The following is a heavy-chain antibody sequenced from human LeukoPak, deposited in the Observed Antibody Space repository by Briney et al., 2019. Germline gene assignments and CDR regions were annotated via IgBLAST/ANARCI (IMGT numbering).Heavy chain of an antibody. Sequence: GDSLKISCKGSGYTFSTYWIGWVRQMPGKGLEWMGIIYPGDSDTRYGSSFEGQVIISADKSITTAYLEWSSLKASDSAMYYCMRVSHTNPETTDYWGQGTLVTVSS. CDR1: GYTFSTYW. V-gene: IGHV5-51*01. CDR3: MRVSHTNPETTDY. J-gene: IGHJ4*02. D-gene: IGHD1-1*01. CDR2: IYPGDSDT.